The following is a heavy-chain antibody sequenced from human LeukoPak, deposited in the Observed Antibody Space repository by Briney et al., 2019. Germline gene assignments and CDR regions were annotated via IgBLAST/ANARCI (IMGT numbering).Heavy chain of an antibody. V-gene: IGHV4-61*02. J-gene: IGHJ4*02. D-gene: IGHD6-13*01. Sequence: PSETLSLTCTVSGGSISSGSYYWSWIRQPAGKGLEWIGRIYTSGSTNYNPSLKSRVTISVDTSKNQFSLKLSSVTAADTAVYYCARDLVDSSSSEDYWGQGTLVTVSS. CDR3: ARDLVDSSSSEDY. CDR2: IYTSGST. CDR1: GGSISSGSYY.